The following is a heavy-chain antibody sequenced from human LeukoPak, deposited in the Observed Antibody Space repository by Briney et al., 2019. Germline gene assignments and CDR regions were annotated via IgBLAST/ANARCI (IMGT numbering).Heavy chain of an antibody. D-gene: IGHD3-10*01. V-gene: IGHV3-21*01. Sequence: GGSLRLSCAASGFTFSSYSMNWVRQAPGKGLEWVSSISSSSSYIYYADSVKGRFTISRDNAKNSLYLQMNSLRAEDTAVYYCAKIWFGEEDSYYYYMDVWGKGTTVTVSS. CDR1: GFTFSSYS. CDR3: AKIWFGEEDSYYYYMDV. CDR2: ISSSSSYI. J-gene: IGHJ6*03.